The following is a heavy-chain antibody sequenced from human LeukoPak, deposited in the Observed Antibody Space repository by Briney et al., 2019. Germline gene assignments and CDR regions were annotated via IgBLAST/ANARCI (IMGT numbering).Heavy chain of an antibody. D-gene: IGHD2-2*01. V-gene: IGHV3-21*01. CDR3: ARAVPICSSTSCPLGY. Sequence: PGGSLRLSYAASGFTFSSYSMNWVRQAPGKGLEWVSSISSSSSYIYYADSVKGRFTISRDNAKNSLYLQMNSLRAEDTAVYYCARAVPICSSTSCPLGYWGQGTLVTVSS. CDR2: ISSSSSYI. J-gene: IGHJ4*02. CDR1: GFTFSSYS.